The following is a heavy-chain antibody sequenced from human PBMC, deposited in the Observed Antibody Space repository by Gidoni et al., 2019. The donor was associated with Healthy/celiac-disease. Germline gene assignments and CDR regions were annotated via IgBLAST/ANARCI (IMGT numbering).Heavy chain of an antibody. Sequence: EVQLLESGGGLVQPGGSLRLSCAASGFTFSSYAMSWVRQAPGKGLEWVSAISGSGGSTYYADSVKGRFTISRDNSKNTLYLQMNSLRAEDTAVYYCAKDRSGWTSGYYRYYFDYWGQGTLVTVSS. J-gene: IGHJ4*02. V-gene: IGHV3-23*01. CDR3: AKDRSGWTSGYYRYYFDY. CDR1: GFTFSSYA. D-gene: IGHD3-22*01. CDR2: ISGSGGST.